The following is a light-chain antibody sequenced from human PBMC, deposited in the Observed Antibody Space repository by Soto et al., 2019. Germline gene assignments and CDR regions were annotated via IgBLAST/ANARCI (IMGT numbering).Light chain of an antibody. CDR1: SSDVGGYEY. CDR2: EVN. V-gene: IGLV2-8*01. CDR3: SSYTSSSTPYV. J-gene: IGLJ1*01. Sequence: QSVLTQPPSASGSPGQSVTISCTGTSSDVGGYEYVSWYQQHPGKAPKLLIYEVNKRPSGVPDRFSGSKSGNTASLTISGLQAEDEADYYCSSYTSSSTPYVFGPGTKVTVL.